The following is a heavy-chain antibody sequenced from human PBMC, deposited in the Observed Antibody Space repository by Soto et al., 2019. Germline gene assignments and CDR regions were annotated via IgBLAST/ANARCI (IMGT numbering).Heavy chain of an antibody. V-gene: IGHV1-69*18. Sequence: QVQLVQSGAEVKKPGSSVKVSCKASGATFSGYAINWVRQAPGQGLEWLGRIVPIFETLNYAERFQGRVAITADESTTTVYMELTNLPHEDTAVYYCVVMGNVAVSNPRSFDYWSQGTQVTVSS. CDR3: VVMGNVAVSNPRSFDY. CDR2: IVPIFETL. J-gene: IGHJ4*02. D-gene: IGHD6-19*01. CDR1: GATFSGYA.